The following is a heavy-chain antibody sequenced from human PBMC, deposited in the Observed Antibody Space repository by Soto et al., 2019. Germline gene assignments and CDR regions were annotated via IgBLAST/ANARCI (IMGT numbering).Heavy chain of an antibody. CDR1: CSSMSSSAYY. V-gene: IGHV4-39*01. D-gene: IGHD2-15*01. Sequence: PSETLSLTCTVACSSMSSSAYYWGWIRQPPGKGLEWIGSVYYTGITDYKSSLESRVSISADTSKNQFSLRLTSLSAADTAIYFCARQGRPGYCTGGNCYPTFDIWGPGTMVTVSS. CDR2: VYYTGIT. J-gene: IGHJ3*02. CDR3: ARQGRPGYCTGGNCYPTFDI.